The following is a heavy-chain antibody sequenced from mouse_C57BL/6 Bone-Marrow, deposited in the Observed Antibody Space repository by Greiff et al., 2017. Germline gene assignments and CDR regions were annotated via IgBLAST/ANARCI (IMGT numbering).Heavy chain of an antibody. CDR1: GFTFSSYG. CDR3: ARVRRRRYYFDY. J-gene: IGHJ2*01. CDR2: ISSGGSYT. Sequence: EVMLVESGGDLVKPGGSLKLSCAASGFTFSSYGMSWVRQTPDKRLEWVATISSGGSYTYYPDSVKGRFTISRDNAKNTLYLQMSSLKSEDTAMYYCARVRRRRYYFDYWGQGTTLTVSS. D-gene: IGHD2-14*01. V-gene: IGHV5-6*01.